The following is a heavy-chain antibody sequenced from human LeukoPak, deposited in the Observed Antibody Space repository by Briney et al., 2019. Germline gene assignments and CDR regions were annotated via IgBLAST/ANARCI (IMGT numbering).Heavy chain of an antibody. CDR3: AKAPATGEGYYFYYMDV. V-gene: IGHV3-23*01. CDR1: GFASEFTFSEYA. D-gene: IGHD7-27*01. CDR2: VNGRGSRT. J-gene: IGHJ6*03. Sequence: GGSLRLSCAASGFASEFTFSEYAVGWVRQAPGKGPEWVGRVNGRGSRTYYADSVSGRFTISRDNSKNTVYLQMISLGADDTAVYFCAKAPATGEGYYFYYMDVWGKGTTVTVSS.